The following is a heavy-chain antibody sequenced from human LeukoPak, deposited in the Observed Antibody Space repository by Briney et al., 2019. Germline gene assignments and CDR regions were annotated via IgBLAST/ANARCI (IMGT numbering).Heavy chain of an antibody. CDR2: IYYSGST. D-gene: IGHD6-13*01. J-gene: IGHJ4*02. V-gene: IGHV4-31*03. Sequence: SETLSLTCTVSGGSISSGDYYWSWIRQHPGKGLEWIGYIYYSGSTYYNPSLKSRVTISVDTSKNQFSLKLSSVTAADTAVYYCARGSYIQQLANDYWGQGTLVTVPS. CDR3: ARGSYIQQLANDY. CDR1: GGSISSGDYY.